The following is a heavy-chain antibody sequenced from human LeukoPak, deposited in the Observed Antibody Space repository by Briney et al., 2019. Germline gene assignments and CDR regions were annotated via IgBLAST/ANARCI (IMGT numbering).Heavy chain of an antibody. D-gene: IGHD3-16*01. CDR1: GFTFSSYG. CDR3: AKWGKAADILGISS. Sequence: GGSLRLSCAASGFTFSSYGMHWVRQAPGNGLEWVAFIRYDGSNKYYADSVKGRFTISRDNFKNTLYLQMNSLRAEDTAVYYCAKWGKAADILGISSWGQGTLVTVSS. CDR2: IRYDGSNK. J-gene: IGHJ4*02. V-gene: IGHV3-30*02.